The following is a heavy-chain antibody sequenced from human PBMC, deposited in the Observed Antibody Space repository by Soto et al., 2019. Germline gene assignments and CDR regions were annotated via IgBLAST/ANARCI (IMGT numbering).Heavy chain of an antibody. CDR2: IYYSGST. D-gene: IGHD5-12*01. V-gene: IGHV4-31*03. CDR1: GGSISSGGYY. J-gene: IGHJ5*02. Sequence: SATLSLTCTVSGGSISSGGYYWSWIRQHPGKGLEWIGYIYYSGSTYYNPSLKSRVTISVDTSKKQFSLKLSSVTAADTAVYYCARVSLRFNWFDPWGQGTLVTVSS. CDR3: ARVSLRFNWFDP.